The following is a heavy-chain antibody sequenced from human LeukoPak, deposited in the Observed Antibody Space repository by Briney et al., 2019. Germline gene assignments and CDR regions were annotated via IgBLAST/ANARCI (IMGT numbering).Heavy chain of an antibody. CDR2: INPNSGGI. CDR3: ARNLWFGESTDAFNI. V-gene: IGHV1-2*02. J-gene: IGHJ3*02. Sequence: ASVKVSCKASGYTFNGYYMHWVRQAPGQGLEWMGWINPNSGGINYSQDFQGRVTLTRDTSISTAYMELSRLRSDDTAMYYCARNLWFGESTDAFNIWGQGTMVTVSS. D-gene: IGHD3-10*01. CDR1: GYTFNGYY.